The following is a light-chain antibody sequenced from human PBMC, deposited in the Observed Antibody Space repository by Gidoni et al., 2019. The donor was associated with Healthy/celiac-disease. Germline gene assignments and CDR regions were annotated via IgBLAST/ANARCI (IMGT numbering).Light chain of an antibody. CDR2: KAS. CDR3: QQYNSYLT. Sequence: DIQMTQSPSTLSASVGDRVTITCRASQSISSWLAWYQQKPGKAPKLLIYKASSLESGVPSSFSGSGSGTEFTLTIGNLQPDDFATYYCQQYNSYLTFGGGTKVEIK. J-gene: IGKJ4*01. CDR1: QSISSW. V-gene: IGKV1-5*03.